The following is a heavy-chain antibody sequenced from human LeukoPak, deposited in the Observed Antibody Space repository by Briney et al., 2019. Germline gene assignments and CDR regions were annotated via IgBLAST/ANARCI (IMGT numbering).Heavy chain of an antibody. V-gene: IGHV4-39*07. CDR1: GDSISSSTYY. CDR3: ARVTWQQGLDY. D-gene: IGHD6-13*01. J-gene: IGHJ4*02. Sequence: PSGTLSLTCTVSGDSISSSTYYWGWIRQPPGKGLEWIGSIYYSGTTYYNPSLKSRFTMSVDTSKNQFSLKLSSVTAADTAVYYCARVTWQQGLDYWGQGTLVTVSS. CDR2: IYYSGTT.